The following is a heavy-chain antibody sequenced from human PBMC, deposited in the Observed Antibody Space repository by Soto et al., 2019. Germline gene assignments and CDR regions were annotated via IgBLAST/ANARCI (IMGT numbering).Heavy chain of an antibody. CDR3: ATLEVPMVTTAVHNDY. Sequence: GGSLRLSCAASGFTFTSYYMHWVRQAPGQGLEWMGIINPSGGSTSYAQKFQGRVTMTRDTSTSTVYMELSSLRSEDTAVYYCATLEVPMVTTAVHNDYWGQGTLVTVSS. CDR1: GFTFTSYY. J-gene: IGHJ4*02. V-gene: IGHV1-46*01. D-gene: IGHD4-4*01. CDR2: INPSGGST.